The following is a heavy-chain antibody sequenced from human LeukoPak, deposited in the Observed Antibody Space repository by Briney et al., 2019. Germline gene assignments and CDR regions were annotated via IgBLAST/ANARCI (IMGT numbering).Heavy chain of an antibody. CDR1: GGSISSYY. Sequence: PSETLSLTCTVSGGSISSYYLSRIRQPPGKGLEWIGYIYYSGSTNYNPSLKSRVTISADTSKSQFSLKLSSVTAADTAVYYCARVGYYYYGMDVWGQGTTVTVSS. CDR2: IYYSGST. J-gene: IGHJ6*02. CDR3: ARVGYYYYGMDV. V-gene: IGHV4-59*01.